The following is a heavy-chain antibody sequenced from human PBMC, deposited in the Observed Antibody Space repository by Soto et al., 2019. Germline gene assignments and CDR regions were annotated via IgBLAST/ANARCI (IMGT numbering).Heavy chain of an antibody. CDR3: ARVACSSSSCYKISVHYGMDV. CDR2: IGPYNGNT. Sequence: ASVKVSCKASGYKFTTYAIGWLRQAPGQGLEWMGWIGPYNGNTNYAREFQGRVTITTDTFTTTAYMDLRSLRSDDTAVYYCARVACSSSSCYKISVHYGMDVWGQGTTVTVPS. J-gene: IGHJ6*02. D-gene: IGHD2-2*02. V-gene: IGHV1-18*01. CDR1: GYKFTTYA.